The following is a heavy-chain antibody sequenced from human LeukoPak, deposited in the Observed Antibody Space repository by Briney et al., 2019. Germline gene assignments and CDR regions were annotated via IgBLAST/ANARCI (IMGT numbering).Heavy chain of an antibody. D-gene: IGHD6-13*01. J-gene: IGHJ4*02. V-gene: IGHV1-69*04. CDR1: GGTFSSYA. CDR3: ARDTTSYSSSWYDY. CDR2: IIPILGIA. Sequence: ASVKVFCKASGGTFSSYAISWVRQAPGQGLEWMGRIIPILGIANYAQKFQGRVTITADKSTSTAYMELSSLRSEDTAVYYCARDTTSYSSSWYDYWGQGTLVTVSS.